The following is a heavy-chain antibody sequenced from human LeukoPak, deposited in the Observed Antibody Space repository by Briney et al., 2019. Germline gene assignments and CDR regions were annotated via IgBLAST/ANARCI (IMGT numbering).Heavy chain of an antibody. J-gene: IGHJ4*02. D-gene: IGHD2-2*02. CDR3: ARRCTPYQLLYNPYFDY. Sequence: SETLSLTCAVYGGSFSGYYWSWIRQPPGKGLEWIGEINHSGSTNYNPSLKSRVTISVDTSKNQFSLKLSSVTAADTAVYYCARRCTPYQLLYNPYFDYWGQGTLVTVSS. CDR2: INHSGST. V-gene: IGHV4-34*01. CDR1: GGSFSGYY.